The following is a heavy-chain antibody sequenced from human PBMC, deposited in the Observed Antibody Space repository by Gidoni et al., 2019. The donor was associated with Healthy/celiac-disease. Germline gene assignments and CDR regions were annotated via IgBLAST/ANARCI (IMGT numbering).Heavy chain of an antibody. Sequence: EVQLVESGGGLVKPGGSLRLSCAASGFTFRSYSMNWVRQAPGKGLEWVSSISSSSSYIYYADSVKGRFTISRDNAKNSLYLQMNSLRAEDTAVYYCARDLTPVTTGSYASWGQGTLVTVSS. D-gene: IGHD4-17*01. CDR1: GFTFRSYS. CDR3: ARDLTPVTTGSYAS. V-gene: IGHV3-21*01. CDR2: ISSSSSYI. J-gene: IGHJ5*02.